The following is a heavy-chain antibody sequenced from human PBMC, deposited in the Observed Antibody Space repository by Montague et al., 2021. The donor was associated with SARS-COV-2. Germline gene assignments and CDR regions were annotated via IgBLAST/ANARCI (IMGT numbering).Heavy chain of an antibody. CDR1: GFTFSSYS. D-gene: IGHD2-15*01. CDR3: AREIIAPDAFDI. V-gene: IGHV3-21*01. CDR2: ISSSSSYI. Sequence: SLRLSCAASGFTFSSYSMNWVRQAPGKGLEWVSSISSSSSYIYYADSVKGRFTISRDNAKNSLYLQMNSLRAEDTAVYYCAREIIAPDAFDIWGQGTMVTVSS. J-gene: IGHJ3*02.